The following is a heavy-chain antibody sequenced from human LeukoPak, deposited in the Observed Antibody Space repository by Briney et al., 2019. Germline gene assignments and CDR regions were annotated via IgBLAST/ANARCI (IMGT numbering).Heavy chain of an antibody. CDR3: AKVSRVPAAPLYWELCD. Sequence: PGGSLRLSCAASGFTFSGYAMSWVRQAPGKGLEWVSAITGGGGSTHYADSVKGRFTVSRDNSNNILFLQMTGLRTEDTAVYYCAKVSRVPAAPLYWELCDWGQGTLVTVSS. CDR2: ITGGGGST. CDR1: GFTFSGYA. D-gene: IGHD1-26*01. J-gene: IGHJ4*02. V-gene: IGHV3-23*01.